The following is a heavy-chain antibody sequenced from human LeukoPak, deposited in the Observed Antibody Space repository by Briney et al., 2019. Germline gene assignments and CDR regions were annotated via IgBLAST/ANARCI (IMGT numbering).Heavy chain of an antibody. CDR3: ARCGSYYYFDY. V-gene: IGHV3-21*04. D-gene: IGHD1-26*01. CDR2: ISSSSSYI. CDR1: GFTFNSYS. Sequence: GGSLRLSCAASGFTFNSYSMNWVRQAPGKGLEWASSISSSSSYIYYADSVKGRFTISRDNAKNSLYLQMNSLRAEDTAVYYCARCGSYYYFDYWGQGTLVTVSS. J-gene: IGHJ4*02.